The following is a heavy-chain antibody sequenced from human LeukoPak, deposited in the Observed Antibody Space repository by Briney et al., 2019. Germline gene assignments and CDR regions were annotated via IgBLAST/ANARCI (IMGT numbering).Heavy chain of an antibody. CDR3: ARGAWYGSGSYGFDP. CDR2: IYYSGST. D-gene: IGHD3-10*01. Sequence: SETLSLTCTGSGGSIRSNSYSWGWLRQAPGKGLEWIGSIYYSGSTYYNPSLKSRVTISGDTSKNQFSLKLSSVTAADTAVYYCARGAWYGSGSYGFDPWGQGTLVIVSS. J-gene: IGHJ5*02. V-gene: IGHV4-39*01. CDR1: GGSIRSNSYS.